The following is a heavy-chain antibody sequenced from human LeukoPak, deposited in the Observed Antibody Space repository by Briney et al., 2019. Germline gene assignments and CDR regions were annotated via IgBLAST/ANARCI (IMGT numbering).Heavy chain of an antibody. CDR3: ARGTTIFGAVIIASY. J-gene: IGHJ4*02. CDR2: IIPILGIA. V-gene: IGHV1-69*02. CDR1: GGTFSSYT. D-gene: IGHD3-3*01. Sequence: GASVKVSCKASGGTFSSYTISWVRQAPGQGLEWMGRIIPILGIANYAQKFQGRVTITADKSTSTAYMELSSLRSEGTAVYYCARGTTIFGAVIIASYWGQGTLVTVSS.